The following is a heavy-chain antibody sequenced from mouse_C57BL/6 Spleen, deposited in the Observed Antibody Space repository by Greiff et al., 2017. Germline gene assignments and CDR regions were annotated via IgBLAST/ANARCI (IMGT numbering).Heavy chain of an antibody. V-gene: IGHV14-4*01. Sequence: VQLQQSGAELVRPGASVTLSCTASGFNFNDDYMHWVKQRPEQGLEWIGWIDPENGATDSASKFKGQATITADKSSNTAYLQLSSLTAEDTAVYYGTTFDSSDYAMGDRGQGASGTVAT. D-gene: IGHD3-2*02. CDR3: TTFDSSDYAMGD. CDR1: GFNFNDDY. J-gene: IGHJ4*01. CDR2: IDPENGAT.